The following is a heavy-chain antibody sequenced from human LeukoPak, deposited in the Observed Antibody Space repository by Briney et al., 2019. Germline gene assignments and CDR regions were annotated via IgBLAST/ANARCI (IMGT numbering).Heavy chain of an antibody. Sequence: ETLSLTCTVSGGSISTYYWNWIRQPPGKGLEWVSITVAGYSETHYADSVRGRFTISRDDSSNTLSLEMNRLRADDTGTYYCVKDFCRGGNCPFPFFDSWGQGTVVTVSS. CDR2: TVAGYSET. CDR1: GGSISTYY. CDR3: VKDFCRGGNCPFPFFDS. J-gene: IGHJ4*02. D-gene: IGHD4-23*01. V-gene: IGHV3-53*03.